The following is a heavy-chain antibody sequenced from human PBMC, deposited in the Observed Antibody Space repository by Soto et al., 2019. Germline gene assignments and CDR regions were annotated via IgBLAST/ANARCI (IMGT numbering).Heavy chain of an antibody. Sequence: SETLSLTCAVSGGSISSSNWWSCVRQPPGKGLEWIGEIYHSGSTNYNPSLKSRVTISVDKSKNQFSLKLSSVTAADTAVYYCARFTYYYDSSGYYYDDYWGQGTLVTVSS. D-gene: IGHD3-22*01. CDR2: IYHSGST. J-gene: IGHJ4*02. V-gene: IGHV4-4*02. CDR1: GGSISSSNW. CDR3: ARFTYYYDSSGYYYDDY.